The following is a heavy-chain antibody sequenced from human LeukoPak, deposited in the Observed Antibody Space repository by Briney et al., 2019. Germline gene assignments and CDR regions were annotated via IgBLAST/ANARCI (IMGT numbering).Heavy chain of an antibody. J-gene: IGHJ4*02. Sequence: ASVKVSCKASGGTFSSYAISWVRQAPGQGLEWMGGIIPIFGTANYAQKFQGRVTITADESTSTAYMELSGLRSEDTAVYYCARAKLEYSSSSAFDYWGQGTLVTVSS. D-gene: IGHD6-6*01. V-gene: IGHV1-69*13. CDR1: GGTFSSYA. CDR2: IIPIFGTA. CDR3: ARAKLEYSSSSAFDY.